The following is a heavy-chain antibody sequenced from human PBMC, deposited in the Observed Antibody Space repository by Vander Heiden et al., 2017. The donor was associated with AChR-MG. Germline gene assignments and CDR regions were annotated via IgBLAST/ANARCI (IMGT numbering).Heavy chain of an antibody. CDR2: ISSSGSTI. D-gene: IGHD3-3*01. J-gene: IGHJ6*02. Sequence: EVQLVESGGGLVQPGGSLRLSCAASGFPFSSYEMNWVRQAPGKGLEWVSYISSSGSTIYYADSVKGRFTISRDNAKNSLYLQMNSLRAEDTAVYYCARDPVDFWSGLYGMDVWGQGTTVTVYS. CDR1: GFPFSSYE. V-gene: IGHV3-48*03. CDR3: ARDPVDFWSGLYGMDV.